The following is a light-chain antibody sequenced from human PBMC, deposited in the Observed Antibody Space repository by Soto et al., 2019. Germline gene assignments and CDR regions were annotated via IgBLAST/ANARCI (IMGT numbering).Light chain of an antibody. CDR2: DAS. Sequence: EIVLTQSPATLSLSPGARATLSCRASQSVSTYLAWYQQRPGQAPRLLIYDASYRATDIPPRFSGSASGTDFTLTISSLAPEDFAVYSCHQRRSWPPTITFGQGTRLYIK. V-gene: IGKV3-11*01. CDR3: HQRRSWPPTIT. J-gene: IGKJ5*01. CDR1: QSVSTY.